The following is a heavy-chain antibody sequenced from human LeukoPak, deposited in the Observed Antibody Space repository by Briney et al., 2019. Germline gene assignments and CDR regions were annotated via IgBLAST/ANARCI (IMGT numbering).Heavy chain of an antibody. J-gene: IGHJ6*03. CDR1: GGSISSNSYY. V-gene: IGHV4-39*01. Sequence: SETLSLTCAVSGGSISSNSYYWGWIRQPPGKGLEWIGSIYYSGSTYYNPSLKSRVTISVDTSKNQFSLKLSSVTAADTAVYYCARQRIGYCSSTSCDYYYYMDVWGKGTTVTISS. CDR2: IYYSGST. D-gene: IGHD2-2*01. CDR3: ARQRIGYCSSTSCDYYYYMDV.